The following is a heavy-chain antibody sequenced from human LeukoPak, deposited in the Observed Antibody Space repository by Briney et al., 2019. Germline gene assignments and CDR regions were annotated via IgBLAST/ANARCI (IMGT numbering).Heavy chain of an antibody. CDR2: MNPNSGNT. CDR3: ARSPTYYDILTGYYQPDYYYGMDV. Sequence: ASVKVSCKASGGTFSSYAISWVRQATGQGLEWMGWMNPNSGNTGYAQKFQGRVTMTRNTSISTAYMELSSLRSEDTAVYYCARSPTYYDILTGYYQPDYYYGMDVWGQGTTVTVSS. J-gene: IGHJ6*02. CDR1: GGTFSSYA. D-gene: IGHD3-9*01. V-gene: IGHV1-8*02.